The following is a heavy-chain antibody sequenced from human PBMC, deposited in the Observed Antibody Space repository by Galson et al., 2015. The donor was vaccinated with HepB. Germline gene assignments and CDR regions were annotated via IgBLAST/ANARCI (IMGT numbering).Heavy chain of an antibody. CDR3: ATIAAAGTTFDY. J-gene: IGHJ4*02. Sequence: SVKVSCKASGGTFSSYAISWVRRAPGQGLEWMGGIIPIFGTANYAQKFQGRVTITADESTSTAYMELSSLRSEDTAVYYCATIAAAGTTFDYWGQGTLVTVSS. CDR1: GGTFSSYA. V-gene: IGHV1-69*13. D-gene: IGHD6-13*01. CDR2: IIPIFGTA.